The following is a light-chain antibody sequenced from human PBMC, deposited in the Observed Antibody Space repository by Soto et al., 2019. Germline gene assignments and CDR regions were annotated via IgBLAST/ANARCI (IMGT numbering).Light chain of an antibody. J-gene: IGLJ1*01. V-gene: IGLV1-47*02. CDR1: TSNIGTFY. CDR3: AAWDDNLNAYV. Sequence: QSVLTQPPSASSTPGQTVTISCSGSTSNIGTFYVYWYKHLPGTAPKLLIYLGDQRASGVSDRFSGSKSGTSASLAINGLLSDDEADYYCAAWDDNLNAYVFGSGTKLTVL. CDR2: LGD.